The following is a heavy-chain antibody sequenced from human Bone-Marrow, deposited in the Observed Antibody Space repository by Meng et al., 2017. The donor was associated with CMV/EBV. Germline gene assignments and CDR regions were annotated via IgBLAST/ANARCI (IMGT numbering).Heavy chain of an antibody. CDR2: ISGGGYST. V-gene: IGHV3-23*01. CDR3: GVIVVVPAVPHVMDV. CDR1: GFTFSDYA. J-gene: IGHJ6*02. D-gene: IGHD2-2*01. Sequence: GESLKISCAASGFTFSDYAMSWVRQAPGKGLEWVSGISGGGYSTYYAGSVKGRFTISRENSKNTLYLQMNSLRVEDTAVYYCGVIVVVPAVPHVMDVWGQGTTVTVSS.